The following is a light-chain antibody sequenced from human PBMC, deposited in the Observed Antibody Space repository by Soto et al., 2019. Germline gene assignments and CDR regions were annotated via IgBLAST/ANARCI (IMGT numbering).Light chain of an antibody. V-gene: IGLV3-21*02. CDR3: QVWDSDSDPVV. CDR2: NDD. Sequence: SYVLTQPPSVSVAPGQTARLTCEGYNIGIKNVHWYQQKPGQAPVLVLYNDDDRPSGIPERFSGSNSGNTATLTLSRVEAGDEADYYCQVWDSDSDPVVFGGGTQLTVL. CDR1: NIGIKN. J-gene: IGLJ2*01.